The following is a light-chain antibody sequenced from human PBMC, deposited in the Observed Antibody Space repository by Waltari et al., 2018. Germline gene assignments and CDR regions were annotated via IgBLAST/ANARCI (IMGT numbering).Light chain of an antibody. CDR1: QSVSDY. V-gene: IGKV3-11*01. CDR2: DAS. CDR3: HQRTSWPLT. J-gene: IGKJ4*01. Sequence: EIVLTQSPATLSLSPGERATLSCMASQSVSDYLAWYQQKPGQAPRLLIYDASNRATGIPARFSGSGSGTDFTLTISSLEPEDFAVYYCHQRTSWPLTFGGGTKVEIK.